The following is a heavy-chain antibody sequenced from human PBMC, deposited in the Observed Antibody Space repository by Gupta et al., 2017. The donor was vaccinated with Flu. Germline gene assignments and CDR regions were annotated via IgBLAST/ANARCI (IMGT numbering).Heavy chain of an antibody. J-gene: IGHJ5*02. CDR1: GGSITNYY. V-gene: IGHV4-59*01. CDR3: ARRSYDFWSDYYEGGWFDP. D-gene: IGHD3-3*01. Sequence: QVQLQESGPGLVKPSETLSLTCTVSGGSITNYYWSWIRQPPGKGLEWMGYIYYSGSTNYNPSLKSRGTISVDTSKNQFSLELSSVTAADTAVYYCARRSYDFWSDYYEGGWFDPWGQGTLVTVSS. CDR2: IYYSGST.